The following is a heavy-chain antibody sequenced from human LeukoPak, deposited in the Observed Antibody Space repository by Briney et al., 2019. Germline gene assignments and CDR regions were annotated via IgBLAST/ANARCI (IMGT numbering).Heavy chain of an antibody. CDR3: ARDIGGSYQFDY. CDR1: GYTFTGYY. Sequence: ASVKVSCKASGYTFTGYYMYWVRQAPGQGLEWMGWINPNSGGTNYAQKFQGRVTMTRDTSISTAYMELSRLRSDDTAVYYCARDIGGSYQFDYWGQGTLVTVSS. V-gene: IGHV1-2*02. D-gene: IGHD1-26*01. CDR2: INPNSGGT. J-gene: IGHJ4*02.